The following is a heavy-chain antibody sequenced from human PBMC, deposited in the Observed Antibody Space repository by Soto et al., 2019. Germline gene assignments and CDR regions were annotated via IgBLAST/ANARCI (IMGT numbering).Heavy chain of an antibody. Sequence: ASVKVSFKASGGTFSSYAISWVRQAPGQGLEWMGGIIPIFGTANYAQKFQGRVTITADESTSTAYMELSSLRSEDTAVYYCARDDSSGYHYGYWGQGTLVTVSS. CDR3: ARDDSSGYHYGY. D-gene: IGHD3-22*01. V-gene: IGHV1-69*13. CDR1: GGTFSSYA. CDR2: IIPIFGTA. J-gene: IGHJ4*02.